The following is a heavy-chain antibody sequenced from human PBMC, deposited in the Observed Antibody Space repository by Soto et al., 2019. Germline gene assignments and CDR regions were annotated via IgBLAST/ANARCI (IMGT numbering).Heavy chain of an antibody. D-gene: IGHD1-26*01. J-gene: IGHJ4*02. V-gene: IGHV3-30-3*01. Sequence: PGGSLRLSCAASGFTFSDYVMQWVRQAPGKGLEWVALITSNGNNKYYADSVQGRFTISRDNSENTLYLQMNILRTEDTALYYCARDGSYLDYWGLGTLVTVSS. CDR2: ITSNGNNK. CDR3: ARDGSYLDY. CDR1: GFTFSDYV.